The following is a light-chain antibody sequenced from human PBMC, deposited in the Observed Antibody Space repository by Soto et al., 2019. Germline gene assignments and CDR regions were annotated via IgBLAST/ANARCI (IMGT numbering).Light chain of an antibody. CDR3: QQYYRIPRT. J-gene: IGKJ1*01. CDR2: WAS. Sequence: DIVMTQSPDSLAVSLGERATINCKSSQSVLHSSNNKNYLAWYQQKSGQPPNLLISWASTRESGVPDRFSASGSGTDFTLTISRLQAEDVACYYCQQYYRIPRTFGQGTKVEIK. CDR1: QSVLHSSNNKNY. V-gene: IGKV4-1*01.